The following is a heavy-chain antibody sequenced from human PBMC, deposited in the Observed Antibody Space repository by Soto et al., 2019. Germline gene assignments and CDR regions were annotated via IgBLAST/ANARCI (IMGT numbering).Heavy chain of an antibody. CDR3: ARDRGSDDPIDY. D-gene: IGHD3-10*01. J-gene: IGHJ4*02. V-gene: IGHV3-33*01. CDR1: GFTFSNYG. CDR2: VWHDGKTK. Sequence: QVQLVESGGGVVQPERSLRLSCAASGFTFSNYGMHWVRQAPGKGLEWVAVVWHDGKTKYYADSVEGRVTISRDNSRNTLFLQMNSLRAEDTAVYHCARDRGSDDPIDYWGQGTLVTVSS.